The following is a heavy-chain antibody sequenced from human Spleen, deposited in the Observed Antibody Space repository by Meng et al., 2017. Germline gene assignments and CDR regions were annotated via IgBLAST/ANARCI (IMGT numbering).Heavy chain of an antibody. D-gene: IGHD6-13*01. V-gene: IGHV1-2*06. CDR2: INPYTGGT. CDR1: GYTFSGYY. J-gene: IGHJ5*02. Sequence: ASVKVSCKASGYTFSGYYIHWERQAPGQGLEWMGRINPYTGGTNFAQKFQGRVTMTRDTSISTVYMELSSLRFDDTAVYYCTRDSYSGSANWFDPWGQGTLVTVSS. CDR3: TRDSYSGSANWFDP.